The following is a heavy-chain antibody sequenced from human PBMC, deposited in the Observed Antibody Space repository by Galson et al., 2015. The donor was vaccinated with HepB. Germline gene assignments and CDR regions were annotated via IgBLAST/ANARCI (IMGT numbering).Heavy chain of an antibody. V-gene: IGHV6-1*01. Sequence: CAISGDSVSSTSAAWDWIRQSPSRGLEWLGRTYYRSKWYNDYAVSVKSRITINPDTSENQVSLQLNSVTPEDTAVYYCARAAPPSKTFDYWGQGTLVTVSS. D-gene: IGHD4-11*01. CDR2: TYYRSKWYN. CDR3: ARAAPPSKTFDY. CDR1: GDSVSSTSAA. J-gene: IGHJ4*02.